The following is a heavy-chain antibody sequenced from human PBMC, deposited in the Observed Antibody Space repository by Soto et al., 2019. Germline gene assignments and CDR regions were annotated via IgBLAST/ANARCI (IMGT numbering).Heavy chain of an antibody. V-gene: IGHV1-3*01. CDR2: VNPANGDT. CDR1: GYTFITFF. Sequence: QVPLVQSGAEVKKPGASVKVSCKTSGYTFITFFLHWMRQPPVQRLEWMGWVNPANGDTEYSQKFRRRVSLTRDTSATTAFMELTSPASEDTAVYFCARGASGACFASWGQGTLVTVSS. J-gene: IGHJ4*02. CDR3: ARGASGACFAS.